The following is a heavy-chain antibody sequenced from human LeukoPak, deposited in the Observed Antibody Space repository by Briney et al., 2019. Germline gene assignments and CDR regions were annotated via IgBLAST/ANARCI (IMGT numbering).Heavy chain of an antibody. CDR2: IYSGGST. Sequence: PGGSLRLSCAAPGFTVSSNYMSWVRQAPGKGLEWVSVIYSGGSTYYADSVKGRFTISRDNSKNTLYLQMNSLRAEDTAVYYCARASKWEHGDAFDIWGQGTMVTVSS. CDR1: GFTVSSNY. D-gene: IGHD1/OR15-1a*01. CDR3: ARASKWEHGDAFDI. V-gene: IGHV3-53*01. J-gene: IGHJ3*02.